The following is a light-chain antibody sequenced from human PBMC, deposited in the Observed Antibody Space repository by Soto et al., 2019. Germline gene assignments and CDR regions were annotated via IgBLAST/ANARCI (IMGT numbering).Light chain of an antibody. CDR3: QQDGRLPT. CDR2: GAS. CDR1: QSVSSSY. Sequence: EIVFNQYTSTLSLSPGESGTLSCRASQSVSSSYLAWYQQKPGQAPRLLIYGASSRATGIPDRFSGSGSGTEFSLSISRLQPEAFVVSFWQQDGRLPTFRQGTKVDIK. V-gene: IGKV3-20*01. J-gene: IGKJ1*01.